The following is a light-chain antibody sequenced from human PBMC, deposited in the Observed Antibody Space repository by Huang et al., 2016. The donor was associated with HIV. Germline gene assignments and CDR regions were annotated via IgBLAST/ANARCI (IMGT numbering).Light chain of an antibody. V-gene: IGKV4-1*01. CDR1: QSLFSTSTNKDS. CDR3: QQYYASPQT. J-gene: IGKJ1*01. Sequence: DIVMAQSPGSLAVSLGERATLNCTSRQSLFSTSTNKDSLAWFQQKPGQPPKLLLFWSSTREVGVPDRFSGSGSGTHFTLTSGNLEADDAAIYYCQQYYASPQTFGHGTRV. CDR2: WSS.